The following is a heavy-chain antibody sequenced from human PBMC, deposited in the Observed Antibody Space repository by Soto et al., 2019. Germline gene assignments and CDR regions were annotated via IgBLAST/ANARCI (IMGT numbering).Heavy chain of an antibody. D-gene: IGHD3-22*01. CDR3: ARGYYYDSSGYPGDNWFDP. J-gene: IGHJ5*02. CDR2: IYHSGST. CDR1: GGSISSSGYS. Sequence: SETLSLTCTVSGGSISSSGYSWSWIRQPPGKGLEWIGYIYHSGSTYYNPSLKSRVTISVDRSKNQFSLKLSSVTAADTAVYYCARGYYYDSSGYPGDNWFDPWGQGTLVTVSS. V-gene: IGHV4-30-2*01.